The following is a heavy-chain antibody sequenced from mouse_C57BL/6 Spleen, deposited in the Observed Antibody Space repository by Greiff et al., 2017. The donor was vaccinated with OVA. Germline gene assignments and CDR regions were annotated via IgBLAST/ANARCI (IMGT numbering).Heavy chain of an antibody. D-gene: IGHD1-1*01. Sequence: EVQLQQSGPELVKPGASVKISCKASGYTFNDYYMNWVKQSHGKSLEWIGDINPNNGGTSYNQKFKGKATLTVDKSSSTAYMELRSLTSEDSAVYYCAYETWFAYWGQGTLVTVSA. J-gene: IGHJ3*01. V-gene: IGHV1-26*01. CDR1: GYTFNDYY. CDR3: AYETWFAY. CDR2: INPNNGGT.